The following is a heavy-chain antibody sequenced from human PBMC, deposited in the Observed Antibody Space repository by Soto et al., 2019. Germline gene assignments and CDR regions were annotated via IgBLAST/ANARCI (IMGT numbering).Heavy chain of an antibody. D-gene: IGHD3-10*01. CDR2: IYYSGST. Sequence: KPSETLSLTCTVSGGSISSYYWSWIRQPPGKGLEWIGYIYYSGSTNYNPSLKSRVTISVDTSKNQFSLKLSSVTAADTAVYYCARGTEWVRGVAWGYFDYWGQGTLVTV. CDR1: GGSISSYY. CDR3: ARGTEWVRGVAWGYFDY. V-gene: IGHV4-59*01. J-gene: IGHJ4*02.